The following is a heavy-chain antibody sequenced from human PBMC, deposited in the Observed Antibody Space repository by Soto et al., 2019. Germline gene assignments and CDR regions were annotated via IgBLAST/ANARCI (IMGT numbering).Heavy chain of an antibody. Sequence: SETLSLTCAVYGGSFSGYYWSWIRQPPWKGLEWIGEINHSGSTNYNPSLKSRVTISVDTSKNQFSLKLSSVTAADTAVYYCARSKPRIAARLKNWFDPWGQGTLVTVSS. J-gene: IGHJ5*02. D-gene: IGHD6-6*01. CDR3: ARSKPRIAARLKNWFDP. V-gene: IGHV4-34*01. CDR1: GGSFSGYY. CDR2: INHSGST.